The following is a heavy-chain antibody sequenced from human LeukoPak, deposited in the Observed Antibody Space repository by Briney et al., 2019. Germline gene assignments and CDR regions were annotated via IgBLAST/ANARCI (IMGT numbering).Heavy chain of an antibody. CDR2: ISPSGTDI. Sequence: KPGGSLRLSCAVSGFTFTDTYMTWIRQAPGKGLESLSYISPSGTDISYADSVKGRFTISRDNAKNSLYLQMNSLRAEDTAVYYCARDLPHDFWSGIDYWGQGTLVTVSS. J-gene: IGHJ4*02. V-gene: IGHV3-11*04. CDR3: ARDLPHDFWSGIDY. D-gene: IGHD3-3*01. CDR1: GFTFTDTY.